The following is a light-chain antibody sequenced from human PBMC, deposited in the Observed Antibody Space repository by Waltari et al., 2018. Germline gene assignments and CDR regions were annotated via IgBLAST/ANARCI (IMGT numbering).Light chain of an antibody. V-gene: IGKV2-28*01. CDR2: LGS. CDR3: MQSLQALWT. Sequence: DIVVTQSPLSLPVTPGEPASISCRSSLRLLHSNGNNYLDWYLQKPGQSPQLLIYLGSNRASGVPDRFSGSGSGTDFTLKISRVEAEDVGVYYCMQSLQALWTFGQGTKVEIK. J-gene: IGKJ1*01. CDR1: LRLLHSNGNNY.